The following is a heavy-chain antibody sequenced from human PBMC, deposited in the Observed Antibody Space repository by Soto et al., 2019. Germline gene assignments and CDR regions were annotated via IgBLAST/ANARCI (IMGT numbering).Heavy chain of an antibody. Sequence: LRLSCVVSGFTVSSNRMTWVRQAPGQGLEWVSDLYFYGSANYADPVRGRFTISKDDSKNTVFLQMNNLRAEDTAVYYCARVGTSESYFDYWGQGTLVTVSS. CDR1: GFTVSSNR. V-gene: IGHV3-53*01. CDR3: ARVGTSESYFDY. J-gene: IGHJ4*02. CDR2: LYFYGSA. D-gene: IGHD7-27*01.